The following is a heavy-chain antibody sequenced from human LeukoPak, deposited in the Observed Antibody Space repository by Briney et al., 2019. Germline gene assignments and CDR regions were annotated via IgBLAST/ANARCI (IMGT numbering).Heavy chain of an antibody. CDR3: ARGSGAFDY. CDR1: SVSIINDY. CDR2: IYYSGST. J-gene: IGHJ4*02. V-gene: IGHV4-59*01. Sequence: PSETLSLTFTVTSVSIINDYWSWIRQPPGKGLEWIGYIYYSGSTNYSPSLKSRVTMSVDTSKKQFSLKVTSVTAADTAVYYCARGSGAFDYWGQGTLVTVSS.